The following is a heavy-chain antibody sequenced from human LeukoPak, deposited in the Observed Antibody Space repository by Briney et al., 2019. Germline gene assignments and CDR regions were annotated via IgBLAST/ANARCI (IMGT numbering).Heavy chain of an antibody. CDR1: GYSFTSYW. CDR3: ARLIFYTWEISYYFDY. V-gene: IGHV5-51*01. D-gene: IGHD1-26*01. Sequence: GESLKISCKGSGYSFTSYWIGWVRQMPGKGLEWMGIIYPGDSDTRYSPSFQGQVTISADKSISTAYLRWSSLKASDTAMYYCARLIFYTWEISYYFDYWGQGTLVTVSS. J-gene: IGHJ4*02. CDR2: IYPGDSDT.